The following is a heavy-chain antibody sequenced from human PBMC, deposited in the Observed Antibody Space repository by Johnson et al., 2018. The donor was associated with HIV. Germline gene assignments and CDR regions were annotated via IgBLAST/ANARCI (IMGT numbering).Heavy chain of an antibody. CDR2: ISWNSGSI. CDR1: GFTFDDYA. CDR3: AKDMSVGANTVAVDI. V-gene: IGHV3-9*01. J-gene: IGHJ3*02. Sequence: VESGGGVVRPGGSLRLSCAASGFTFDDYAMHWVRQAPGKGLEWVSGISWNSGSIGYADSVKGRFTISRDNAKNSLYLQMNSLRAEDTALYYCAKDMSVGANTVAVDIWGQGTMVTVYS. D-gene: IGHD4/OR15-4a*01.